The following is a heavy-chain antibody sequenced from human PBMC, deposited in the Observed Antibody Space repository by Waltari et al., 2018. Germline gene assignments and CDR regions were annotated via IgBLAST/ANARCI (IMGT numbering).Heavy chain of an antibody. Sequence: QVQLVQSGAEVKKPGSSVKVSCKASRGTFSSYAISWVRQAPGQGLEWMGGIIPIFGTANYAQKFQGRVTITTDESTSTAYMELSSLRSEDTAVYYCATVGASRGRFDYWGQGTLVTVSS. CDR2: IIPIFGTA. CDR3: ATVGASRGRFDY. CDR1: RGTFSSYA. V-gene: IGHV1-69*05. D-gene: IGHD1-26*01. J-gene: IGHJ4*02.